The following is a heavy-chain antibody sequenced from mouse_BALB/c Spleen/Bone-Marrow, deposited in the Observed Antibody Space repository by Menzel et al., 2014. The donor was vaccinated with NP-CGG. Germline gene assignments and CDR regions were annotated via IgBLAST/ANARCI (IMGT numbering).Heavy chain of an antibody. CDR3: ARYRLGTYFDY. Sequence: DVKLQESGAELVKPGASVKLSCTASGFNIKDTYMHWVKQRPEQGLEWIGRIDPANGNTKYDPKFQGKATITADTSSNTAYLQLSSLTSEDTAVYYCARYRLGTYFDYWGQGTTLTDSS. V-gene: IGHV14-3*02. J-gene: IGHJ2*01. CDR1: GFNIKDTY. D-gene: IGHD1-2*01. CDR2: IDPANGNT.